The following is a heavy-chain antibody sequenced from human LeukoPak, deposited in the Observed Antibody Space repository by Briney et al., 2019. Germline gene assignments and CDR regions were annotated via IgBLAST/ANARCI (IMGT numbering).Heavy chain of an antibody. CDR3: ARDSGRGSGSYYIRFDP. CDR1: GASINSDY. V-gene: IGHV4-59*01. Sequence: SETLSLTCTVSGASINSDYWSWIRQPPGKGLEWIGYIYSSGSTSYNPSLKSRVTISVDTSKNHFSLKLTSVTAADTAVYYCARDSGRGSGSYYIRFDPWGQGTLVTVSS. J-gene: IGHJ5*02. CDR2: IYSSGST. D-gene: IGHD3-10*01.